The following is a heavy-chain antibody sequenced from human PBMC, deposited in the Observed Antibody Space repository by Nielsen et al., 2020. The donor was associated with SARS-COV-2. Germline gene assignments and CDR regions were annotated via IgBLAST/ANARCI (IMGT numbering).Heavy chain of an antibody. CDR3: VRRPAAPRGSEFDY. CDR2: ISWDGDST. J-gene: IGHJ4*02. V-gene: IGHV3-43*01. D-gene: IGHD6-25*01. CDR1: GSTFDDYT. Sequence: GESLKISCAASGSTFDDYTMHWVRQAPGKGLEWVSLISWDGDSTYYADPVKGRFTISRDNSKNSLYLQMNSLRTEDTAFYYCVRRPAAPRGSEFDYWGQGTLVTVSS.